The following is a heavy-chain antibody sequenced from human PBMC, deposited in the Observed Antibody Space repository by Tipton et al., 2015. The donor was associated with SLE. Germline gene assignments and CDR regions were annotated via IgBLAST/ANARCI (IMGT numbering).Heavy chain of an antibody. D-gene: IGHD2-15*01. V-gene: IGHV4-39*01. CDR2: IYYSGNT. CDR3: ARGYCSGGSCYPGWDFDL. J-gene: IGHJ2*01. Sequence: TLSLTCSVSGGSISSGGYYWGWIRQPPGQGLEWISSIYYSGNTYYNPSLKSRVTRSVDTSKNQFSLKMSSVTAADTAVYFCARGYCSGGSCYPGWDFDLWGRGTLVSVSS. CDR1: GGSISSGGYY.